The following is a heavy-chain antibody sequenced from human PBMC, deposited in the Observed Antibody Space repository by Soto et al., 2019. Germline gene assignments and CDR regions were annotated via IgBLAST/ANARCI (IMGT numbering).Heavy chain of an antibody. CDR3: ARHRPDYYDSSGYHFDY. V-gene: IGHV4-39*01. J-gene: IGHJ4*02. CDR2: IYYSGST. D-gene: IGHD3-22*01. Sequence: SETLSLTCTVSGGSISSSSYYWSWIRQPPGKGLEWIGSIYYSGSTYYNPSLKSRVTISVDTSKNQFSLKLSSVTAADTAVYYCARHRPDYYDSSGYHFDYWGQGTLVTVSS. CDR1: GGSISSSSYY.